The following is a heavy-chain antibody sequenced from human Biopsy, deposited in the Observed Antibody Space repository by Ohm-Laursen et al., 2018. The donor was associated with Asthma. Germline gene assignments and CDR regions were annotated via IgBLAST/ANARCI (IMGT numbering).Heavy chain of an antibody. J-gene: IGHJ6*02. D-gene: IGHD6-19*01. V-gene: IGHV1-69*13. Sequence: GASVKVSCKAPGGTFSNFAISWVRQAPGQGLEWLGGIMTVFGTTNYAQKFQGRVTITADESTSTAYMEVTSLRSEDTAIYYCARCQVGYSSGWSLLLKKIYYSGMDVWGQGTGVTVSS. CDR1: GGTFSNFA. CDR3: ARCQVGYSSGWSLLLKKIYYSGMDV. CDR2: IMTVFGTT.